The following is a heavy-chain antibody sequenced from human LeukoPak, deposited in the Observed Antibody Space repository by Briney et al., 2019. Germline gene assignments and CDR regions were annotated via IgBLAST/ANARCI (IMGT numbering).Heavy chain of an antibody. Sequence: KPGGSLRLSCRVSGFTFTHYWMHRVRQAPGKALVWVARINGDGGSTMHADSVKGRFTISRDNAKNTLHLQMNGLSADDTAIYYCARERGNSWFAFDSWGQGTLVTVSS. CDR3: ARERGNSWFAFDS. CDR1: GFTFTHYW. D-gene: IGHD3-10*01. J-gene: IGHJ5*01. V-gene: IGHV3-74*03. CDR2: INGDGGST.